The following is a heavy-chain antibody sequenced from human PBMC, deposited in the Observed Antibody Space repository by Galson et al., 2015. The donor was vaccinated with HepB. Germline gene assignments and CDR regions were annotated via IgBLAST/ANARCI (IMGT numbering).Heavy chain of an antibody. CDR3: VRAYAGAFDY. CDR1: GFTVSSHW. D-gene: IGHD2-2*01. CDR2: IRQDGSGE. J-gene: IGHJ4*02. Sequence: SLRLSCAASGFTVSSHWMSWVRQAPGKGPEWVATIRQDGSGEDYVDPVKGRFTISRDNAKDSLYLQMNSLRVEDTAVYYCVRAYAGAFDYWGQGTLVTVSS. V-gene: IGHV3-7*03.